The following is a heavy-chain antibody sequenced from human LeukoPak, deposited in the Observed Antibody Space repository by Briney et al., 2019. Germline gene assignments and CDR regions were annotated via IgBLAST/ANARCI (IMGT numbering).Heavy chain of an antibody. D-gene: IGHD2-15*01. Sequence: PGGSLRLSCAASGFTFSSYAMHWVRQAPGQGLECVSAITSNGNSPYYANSVRGRFTISRDNSKNTLYLQMGSLRVEDMAVYYCAREYCSGGDCQYYFDYWGQGTLVTVSS. CDR3: AREYCSGGDCQYYFDY. J-gene: IGHJ4*02. V-gene: IGHV3-64*01. CDR2: ITSNGNSP. CDR1: GFTFSSYA.